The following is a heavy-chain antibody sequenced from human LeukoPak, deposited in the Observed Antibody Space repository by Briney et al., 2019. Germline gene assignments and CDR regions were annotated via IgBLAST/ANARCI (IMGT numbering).Heavy chain of an antibody. CDR2: ISAYNGNT. CDR1: GYTFTRYG. CDR3: ARDGHGSGGTLTDY. J-gene: IGHJ4*02. D-gene: IGHD2-15*01. V-gene: IGHV1-18*01. Sequence: ASVKVSCKASGYTFTRYGISWVRQAPGHGLEWMGWISAYNGNTNYAQKLQGRVTMTTDTSTSTAYMELRSLRSDDTAVYYCARDGHGSGGTLTDYWGQGTLVTVSS.